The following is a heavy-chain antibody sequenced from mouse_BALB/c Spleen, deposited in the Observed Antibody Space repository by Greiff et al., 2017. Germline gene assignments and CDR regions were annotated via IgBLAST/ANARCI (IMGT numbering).Heavy chain of an antibody. D-gene: IGHD2-14*01. Sequence: EVKVEESGGGLVQPGGSRKLSCAASGFTFSSFGMHWVRQAPEKGLEWVAYISSGSSTIYYADTVKGRFTISRDNPKNTLFLQMTSLRSEDTAMYYCARWGVRRAMDYWGQGTSVTVSS. CDR2: ISSGSSTI. CDR3: ARWGVRRAMDY. J-gene: IGHJ4*01. V-gene: IGHV5-17*02. CDR1: GFTFSSFG.